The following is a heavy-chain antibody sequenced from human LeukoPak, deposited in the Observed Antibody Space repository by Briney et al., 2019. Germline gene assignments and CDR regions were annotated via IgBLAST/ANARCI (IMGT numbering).Heavy chain of an antibody. CDR2: INHSGST. Sequence: SETLSLTCAVYGGSFSGYYWSWIRQPPGKGLEWIGEINHSGSTNYNPSLKSRVTISVDTSKNQFSLKLRSVTAADTAVYYCARGVSTYYYGSGSYYTVDNWGQGTLVTVSS. V-gene: IGHV4-34*01. CDR1: GGSFSGYY. D-gene: IGHD3-10*01. CDR3: ARGVSTYYYGSGSYYTVDN. J-gene: IGHJ4*02.